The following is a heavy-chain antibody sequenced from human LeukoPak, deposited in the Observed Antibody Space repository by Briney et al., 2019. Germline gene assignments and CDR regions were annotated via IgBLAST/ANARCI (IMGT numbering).Heavy chain of an antibody. V-gene: IGHV4-39*07. D-gene: IGHD3-22*01. CDR3: ARDRENDYYYDSSGSYYFDY. CDR1: GYSISSSSYY. CDR2: IYYSGST. Sequence: PSETLSLTCTVSGYSISSSSYYWGWIRQPPGKGLEWIGSIYYSGSTYYNPSLKSRVTISVDTSKNQFSLKLSSVTAADTAVYYCARDRENDYYYDSSGSYYFDYWGQGTLVTVSS. J-gene: IGHJ4*02.